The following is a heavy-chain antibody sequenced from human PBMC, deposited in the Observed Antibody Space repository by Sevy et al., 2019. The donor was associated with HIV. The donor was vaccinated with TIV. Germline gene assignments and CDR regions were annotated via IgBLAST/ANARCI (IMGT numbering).Heavy chain of an antibody. V-gene: IGHV3-30-3*01. J-gene: IGHJ6*02. CDR1: GFTFSSYA. CDR3: ARDIKLYYYYYGMDV. Sequence: GGSLRLSCAASGFTFSSYAMHWVRQAPGKGLEWLAVISYDGSNKYYADSVKGRFTISRDNSKNTLYLQMNSLRAEDTAVYYCARDIKLYYYYYGMDVWGQGTTVTVSS. CDR2: ISYDGSNK. D-gene: IGHD1-26*01.